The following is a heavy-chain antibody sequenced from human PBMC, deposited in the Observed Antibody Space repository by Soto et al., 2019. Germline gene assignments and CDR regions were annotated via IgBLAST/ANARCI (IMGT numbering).Heavy chain of an antibody. CDR1: GFTSSSYW. D-gene: IGHD3-3*01. CDR2: IKQDGSEK. J-gene: IGHJ4*02. Sequence: HPGGSLRLSCAASGFTSSSYWMSWVRQAPGKGLEWVANIKQDGSEKYYVDSVKGRFTISRDNAKNSLYLQMNSLRAEDTALYYCASFGRFLEWLPYYFDYWGQGTLVTVSS. V-gene: IGHV3-7*01. CDR3: ASFGRFLEWLPYYFDY.